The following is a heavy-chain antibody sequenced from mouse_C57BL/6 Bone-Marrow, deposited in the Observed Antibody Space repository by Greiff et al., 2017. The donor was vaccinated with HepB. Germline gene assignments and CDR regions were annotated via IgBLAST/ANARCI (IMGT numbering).Heavy chain of an antibody. CDR2: INPSNGGT. V-gene: IGHV1-53*01. D-gene: IGHD2-3*01. CDR1: GYTFTSYW. Sequence: QVQLKQPGTELVKPGASVKLSCKASGYTFTSYWMHWVKQRPGQGLEWIGNINPSNGGTNYNEKFKSKATLTVDKSSSTAYMQLSSLTSEDSAVYYCARFPYDGYYPYYAMDYWGQGTSVTVSS. J-gene: IGHJ4*01. CDR3: ARFPYDGYYPYYAMDY.